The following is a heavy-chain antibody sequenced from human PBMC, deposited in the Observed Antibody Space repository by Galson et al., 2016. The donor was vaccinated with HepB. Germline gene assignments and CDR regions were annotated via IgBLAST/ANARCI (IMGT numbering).Heavy chain of an antibody. V-gene: IGHV1-24*01. CDR1: GYTLTELS. CDR3: ATAAPSGSYSLFDY. Sequence: SVKVSCKASGYTLTELSMHWVRQAPGKGLEWMGGFDPEDDETIYAQKFQGRITMTEDTSTDTAYMEPSSLRSEDTAVYYCATAAPSGSYSLFDYWGQGTLVTVSS. CDR2: FDPEDDET. J-gene: IGHJ4*02. D-gene: IGHD1-26*01.